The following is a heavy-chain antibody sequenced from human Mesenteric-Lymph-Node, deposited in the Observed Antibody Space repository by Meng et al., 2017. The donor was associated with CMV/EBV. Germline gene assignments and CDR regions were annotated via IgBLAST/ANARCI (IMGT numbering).Heavy chain of an antibody. CDR3: AREVNYGSASSHVDY. CDR2: INPSGGST. V-gene: IGHV1-46*04. CDR1: GYTFTTYY. Sequence: SGYTFTTYYMHWMRQAPGEGLEWMGIINPSGGSTSYAQKLQGRVSMTGDTSTSTVYMDLSSLRSEDTAVYYCAREVNYGSASSHVDYWGQGTLVTVSS. D-gene: IGHD3-10*01. J-gene: IGHJ4*02.